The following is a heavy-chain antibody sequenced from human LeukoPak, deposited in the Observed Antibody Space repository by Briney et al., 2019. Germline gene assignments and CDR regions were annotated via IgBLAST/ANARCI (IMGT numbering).Heavy chain of an antibody. CDR3: ARAPLYDFWSGYPNAFDI. V-gene: IGHV4-59*01. D-gene: IGHD3-3*01. J-gene: IGHJ3*02. CDR2: IYYSGST. Sequence: SETLSLTCTVSGGSISSYYWSWIRQPPGKGLEWIGYIYYSGSTNYNPSLKSRVTISVDTSKNQFSLKQSSVTAADTAVYYCARAPLYDFWSGYPNAFDIWGQGTMVTVSS. CDR1: GGSISSYY.